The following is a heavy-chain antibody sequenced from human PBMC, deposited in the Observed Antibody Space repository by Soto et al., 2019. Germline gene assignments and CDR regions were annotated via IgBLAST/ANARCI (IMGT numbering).Heavy chain of an antibody. J-gene: IGHJ6*02. V-gene: IGHV3-30*12. CDR3: ARVGGWYSRTGYYYGVDV. CDR2: ISYDGSNK. Sequence: TLKGYSVHLGGRRTGKEQEWVAVISYDGSNKYYADSVKGRFTISRDNSKNTLFLQMNSLRAEDTAVYYRARVGGWYSRTGYYYGVDVWGQGTTVTGSS. D-gene: IGHD6-19*01. CDR1: TLKGYS.